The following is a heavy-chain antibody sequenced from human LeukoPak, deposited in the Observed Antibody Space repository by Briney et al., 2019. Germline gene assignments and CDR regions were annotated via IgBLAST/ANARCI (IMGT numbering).Heavy chain of an antibody. CDR1: GFTFSSYG. D-gene: IGHD3-10*01. Sequence: GGSLRLSCAASGFTFSSYGMHWVRQAPGKGLEWVAFIRYDGSNKYYADSVKGRFTISRDNSKNTLYLQMNSLRAEDTAVYYCARAGSGTYYKGFDYWGQGTLVTVSS. CDR3: ARAGSGTYYKGFDY. V-gene: IGHV3-30*02. J-gene: IGHJ4*02. CDR2: IRYDGSNK.